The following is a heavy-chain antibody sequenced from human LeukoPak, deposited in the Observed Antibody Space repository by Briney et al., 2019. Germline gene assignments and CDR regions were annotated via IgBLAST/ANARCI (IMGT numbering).Heavy chain of an antibody. D-gene: IGHD6-13*01. V-gene: IGHV3-30*03. J-gene: IGHJ5*02. Sequence: GSLRLSCAASGFTFSSYGMHWVRQAPGRGLEWVAVISYDGSNEYYADSVKGRFTISRDNSKNTVYMQMNSLRAEDTAVYYCARLPGVAAAGTAWFDPWDQGTLVTVSS. CDR2: ISYDGSNE. CDR1: GFTFSSYG. CDR3: ARLPGVAAAGTAWFDP.